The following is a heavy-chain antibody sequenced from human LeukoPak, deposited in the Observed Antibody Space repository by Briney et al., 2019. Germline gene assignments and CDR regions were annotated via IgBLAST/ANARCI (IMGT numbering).Heavy chain of an antibody. CDR1: GYTFTSYD. D-gene: IGHD3-10*01. CDR2: MNPNSGNT. Sequence: GASVKVSCKASGYTFTSYDINWVRQATGQGLEWMGWMNPNSGNTGYAQKFQGRVTMTRNTSISTAYMELSSLRSEDTAVYYCARDLNYYGSGSYNYYYYYMDVWGKGTTVTVSS. J-gene: IGHJ6*03. V-gene: IGHV1-8*01. CDR3: ARDLNYYGSGSYNYYYYYMDV.